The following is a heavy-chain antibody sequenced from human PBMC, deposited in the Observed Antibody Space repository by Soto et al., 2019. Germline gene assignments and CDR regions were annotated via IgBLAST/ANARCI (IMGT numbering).Heavy chain of an antibody. D-gene: IGHD2-21*02. Sequence: QVQLQQWGAGLLKPSETLSLTCAVSGGSFSGYYWSWIRQPPGKGLEWIGEINHSGSTNYNPSLKSRVTISVDTSKNQFSLKLSSVTAADTAVYYCASGTVVTPFLDYWGQGTLVTVSS. CDR3: ASGTVVTPFLDY. J-gene: IGHJ4*02. CDR1: GGSFSGYY. CDR2: INHSGST. V-gene: IGHV4-34*01.